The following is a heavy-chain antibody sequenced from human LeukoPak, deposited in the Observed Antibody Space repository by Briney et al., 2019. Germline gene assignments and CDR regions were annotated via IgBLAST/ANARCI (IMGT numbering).Heavy chain of an antibody. D-gene: IGHD2-15*01. J-gene: IGHJ4*02. V-gene: IGHV3-15*01. CDR1: GITLSNYG. CDR2: VKSKTGGGTT. CDR3: TTLRYCSGGSCSSY. Sequence: GGSLRLSCVVSGITLSNYGMSWVRQAPGKGLEWVGRVKSKTGGGTTDYPAPVKDRFTISSDDSKNTLYLQMNSLKTEDTAVYYCTTLRYCSGGSCSSYWGQGALVTVSS.